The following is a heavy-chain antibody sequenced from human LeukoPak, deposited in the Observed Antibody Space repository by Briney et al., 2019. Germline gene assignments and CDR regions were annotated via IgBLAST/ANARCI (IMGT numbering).Heavy chain of an antibody. CDR2: FDPEDGET. J-gene: IGHJ3*02. D-gene: IGHD6-19*01. Sequence: ASVKVSCKVSGYTLTELSMHWVRQAPGKGLEWMGGFDPEDGETIYAQKFQGRVTMTEDTSTDTAYMELSSLRSEDTAVYYCATALRSSGWYKPAFDIWGQGTMVTVSS. CDR3: ATALRSSGWYKPAFDI. V-gene: IGHV1-24*01. CDR1: GYTLTELS.